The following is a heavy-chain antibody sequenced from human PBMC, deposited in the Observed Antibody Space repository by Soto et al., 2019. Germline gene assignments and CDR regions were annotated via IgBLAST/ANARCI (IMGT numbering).Heavy chain of an antibody. D-gene: IGHD3-16*01. CDR3: ARDWFGIDY. Sequence: QVQLVQSGAEVKKPGASVKVSCKASGCTFTSYGISWVRQAPGQGLEWMGWINPYNGNTNYAQKLQGRVTMTTDTSTNTAYMELRSLGSDDTAVYYCARDWFGIDYWGQGTLVTVSS. CDR1: GCTFTSYG. CDR2: INPYNGNT. V-gene: IGHV1-18*01. J-gene: IGHJ4*02.